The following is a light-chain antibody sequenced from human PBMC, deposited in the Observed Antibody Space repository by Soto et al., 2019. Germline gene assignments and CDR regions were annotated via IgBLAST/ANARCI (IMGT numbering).Light chain of an antibody. CDR3: GQYGGSRWT. CDR2: GAS. CDR1: QSVSSTY. Sequence: EIVLTQSPGTLSLFPGERATLSCRASQSVSSTYLAWYQQKPGQAPRLLIFGASSRATGTPDRFSGSGSGTDFPLTIRRLEPEDFAVYYCGQYGGSRWTFGQGTKVNIK. J-gene: IGKJ1*01. V-gene: IGKV3-20*01.